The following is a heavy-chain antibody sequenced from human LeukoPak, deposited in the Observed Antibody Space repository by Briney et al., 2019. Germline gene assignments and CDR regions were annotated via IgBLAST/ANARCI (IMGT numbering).Heavy chain of an antibody. CDR2: IYHSGAT. D-gene: IGHD5-18*01. CDR1: GGSISSSSSNC. Sequence: SETLSLTCAVSGGSISSSSSNCWTWVRQPPGKGLEWIGEIYHSGATNYNPSLKSRVTISVDTSKNQFSLKLSSVTTADTAVYYCARARRSAGLGYSYGPYYFDYWGQGTLVTVSS. V-gene: IGHV4-4*02. CDR3: ARARRSAGLGYSYGPYYFDY. J-gene: IGHJ4*02.